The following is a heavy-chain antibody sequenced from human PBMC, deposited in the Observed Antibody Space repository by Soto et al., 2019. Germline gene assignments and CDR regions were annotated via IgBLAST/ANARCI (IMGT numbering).Heavy chain of an antibody. CDR3: ARDFGELDY. J-gene: IGHJ4*02. V-gene: IGHV3-7*01. D-gene: IGHD1-1*01. CDR1: GLIFSSYW. CDR2: IKPDGSEE. Sequence: GGSLRLSCEASGLIFSSYWMSWVRQAPGKGLEWVANIKPDGSEEDYVDSVKGRFTISRDNAKNSLYLHMNSLRVEDTAIYYCARDFGELDYWGQGPLVTVSS.